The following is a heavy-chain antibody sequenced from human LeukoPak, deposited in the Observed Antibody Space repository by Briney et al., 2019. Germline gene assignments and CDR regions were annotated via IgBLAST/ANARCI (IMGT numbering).Heavy chain of an antibody. V-gene: IGHV3-23*01. Sequence: GGSLRLSCAASGFTFSSYAMSWVRQAPGKGLGWVSAISASGGRTDYADSVKGRFTISRDNSKNTLYLQMNSLRAEDTAVYDCAKVNYYDSTGFFDYWGQGTLVTVSS. J-gene: IGHJ4*02. CDR3: AKVNYYDSTGFFDY. D-gene: IGHD3-22*01. CDR2: ISASGGRT. CDR1: GFTFSSYA.